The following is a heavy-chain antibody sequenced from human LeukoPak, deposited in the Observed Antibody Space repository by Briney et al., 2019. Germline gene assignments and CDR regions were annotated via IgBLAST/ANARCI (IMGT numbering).Heavy chain of an antibody. CDR3: ARDGSPDCTNGICYTRFLYYFDY. Sequence: GGSLRLSCAASGFTFSSYAMHWVRQTPGKGLEWVAIISYHGSNKYYADSVKGRFTISRDNSKNTLYLQMDSLRADDTAVYFCARDGSPDCTNGICYTRFLYYFDYWGQGTLVTVSS. CDR1: GFTFSSYA. V-gene: IGHV3-30-3*01. J-gene: IGHJ4*02. D-gene: IGHD2-8*01. CDR2: ISYHGSNK.